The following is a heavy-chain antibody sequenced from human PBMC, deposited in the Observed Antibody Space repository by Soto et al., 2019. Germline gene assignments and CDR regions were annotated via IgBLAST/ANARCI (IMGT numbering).Heavy chain of an antibody. CDR3: AALGDGSSYLHLTG. CDR2: IIPIFGTA. J-gene: IGHJ4*02. CDR1: GGTFSSYA. D-gene: IGHD3-22*01. Sequence: QVQLVQSGAEVKKPGSSVKVSCKASGGTFSSYAISWVQQAPGQGLEWMGGIIPIFGTANYAQKFQGRVKNNPEESTSTPYMQQRNRRSENTAQCYCAALGDGSSYLHLTGWGQGTLVPLSS. V-gene: IGHV1-69*01.